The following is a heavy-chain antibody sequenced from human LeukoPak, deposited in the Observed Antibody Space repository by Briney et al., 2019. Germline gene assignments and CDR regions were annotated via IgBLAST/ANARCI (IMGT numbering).Heavy chain of an antibody. D-gene: IGHD3-9*01. J-gene: IGHJ6*04. CDR1: GGTFSSYA. Sequence: ASVKVSCKASGGTFSSYAISWVRQAPGQGLEWMGGIIPIFGTANYAQRFQGRVTITADKSTSTDYMELSSLRSEDTAVYYCARDREEAGLRYFDWLSDGMDVWGKGTTVTVSS. CDR3: ARDREEAGLRYFDWLSDGMDV. CDR2: IIPIFGTA. V-gene: IGHV1-69*06.